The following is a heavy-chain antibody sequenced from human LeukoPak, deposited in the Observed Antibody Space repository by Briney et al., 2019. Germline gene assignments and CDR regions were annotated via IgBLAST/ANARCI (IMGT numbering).Heavy chain of an antibody. V-gene: IGHV4-59*01. CDR1: GGSISSY. CDR2: IYYSGST. Sequence: SETLSLTCSVSGGSISSYWNWIRQPPGKGLEWIGYIYYSGSTNYNPSLKSRVTISVDTSKNQFSLKLSSVTAADTAVYYCARAGINDAFDIWGQGTMVAVSS. D-gene: IGHD3-16*01. J-gene: IGHJ3*02. CDR3: ARAGINDAFDI.